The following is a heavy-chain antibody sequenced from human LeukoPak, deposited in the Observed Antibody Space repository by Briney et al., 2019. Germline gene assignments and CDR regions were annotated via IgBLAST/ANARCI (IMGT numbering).Heavy chain of an antibody. CDR2: IYSGGST. CDR1: GFTVSSSF. J-gene: IGHJ4*02. D-gene: IGHD4-11*01. V-gene: IGHV3-53*01. Sequence: GGSLRLSCAASGFTVSSSFMSWVRQAPGKGLEWVSVIYSGGSTCYADSVKGRFTISRDNSKNTLYLQMNSLRADDTAVYYCVRDGVDYSFEYWGQGALVTVSS. CDR3: VRDGVDYSFEY.